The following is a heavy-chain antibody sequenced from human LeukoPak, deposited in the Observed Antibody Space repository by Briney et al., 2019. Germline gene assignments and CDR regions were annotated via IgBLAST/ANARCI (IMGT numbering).Heavy chain of an antibody. V-gene: IGHV3-21*01. CDR3: ARVGGNSVYYYMDV. Sequence: PGGSLRLSCAASGFTVSRNYMSWVRQAPGKGLEWVSSISSSSSYIYYADSVKGRFTISRDNAKNSLYLQMNSLRAEDTAVYYCARVGGNSVYYYMDVWGKGTTVTISS. CDR2: ISSSSSYI. J-gene: IGHJ6*03. D-gene: IGHD4-23*01. CDR1: GFTVSRNY.